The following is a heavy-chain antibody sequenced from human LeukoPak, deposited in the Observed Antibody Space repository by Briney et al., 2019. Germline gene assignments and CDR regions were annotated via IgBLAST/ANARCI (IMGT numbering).Heavy chain of an antibody. J-gene: IGHJ4*02. V-gene: IGHV4-34*01. CDR2: INHSGST. CDR3: ARGTVTMDY. Sequence: SETLSLTCAVYGGPFSGYYWSWIRQPPGKGLEWIGEINHSGSTNYNPSLKSRVTISIDSSKNQFSLNLSSVTAADTAVYYCARGTVTMDYWGRGTLVTVSS. CDR1: GGPFSGYY. D-gene: IGHD4-17*01.